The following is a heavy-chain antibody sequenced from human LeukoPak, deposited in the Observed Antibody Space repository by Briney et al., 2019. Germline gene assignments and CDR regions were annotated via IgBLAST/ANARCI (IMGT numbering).Heavy chain of an antibody. CDR2: ISGSGGST. D-gene: IGHD2-2*02. V-gene: IGHV3-23*01. Sequence: GGSLRLSCAASGFTFSTYAMSWVRQAPGKGLEWVSAISGSGGSTYYADSVKGRFTISRDNSKNTLYLQMNSPRAEDTAVYYCAKDQGGKWPAALPYYFDYWGQGTLVTVSS. CDR3: AKDQGGKWPAALPYYFDY. CDR1: GFTFSTYA. J-gene: IGHJ4*02.